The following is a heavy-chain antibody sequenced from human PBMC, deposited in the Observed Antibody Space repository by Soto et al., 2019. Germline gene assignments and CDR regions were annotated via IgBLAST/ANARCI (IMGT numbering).Heavy chain of an antibody. CDR1: GFTFSRSA. CDR3: ARETAAMTYYHYGMDV. Sequence: QVQLVESGGGVVQPGTSLRLSCAASGFTFSRSAMHWVRQAPGKGLKWMAVISYDGGNKNYADSVKGRFTISRDNSKITLYLQMNSLRAEDTAVYYCARETAAMTYYHYGMDVWGQGTTVTVSS. J-gene: IGHJ6*02. D-gene: IGHD2-21*02. CDR2: ISYDGGNK. V-gene: IGHV3-30-3*01.